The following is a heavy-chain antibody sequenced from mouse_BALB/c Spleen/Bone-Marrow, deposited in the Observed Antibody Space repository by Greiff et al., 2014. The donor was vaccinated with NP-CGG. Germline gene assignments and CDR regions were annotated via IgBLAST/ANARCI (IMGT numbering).Heavy chain of an antibody. CDR1: GYPFSSYW. Sequence: SGAELVRPGSSVKISCKASGYPFSSYWMSWVKQRPGQGLEWIGQIYPGDGETNYNGKFKGNATLTADKSSSTAYMQLISLTSEDSAVYLCARKYGDYWGQGTTLTVSS. CDR3: ARKYGDY. CDR2: IYPGDGET. V-gene: IGHV1-80*01. D-gene: IGHD2-10*02. J-gene: IGHJ2*01.